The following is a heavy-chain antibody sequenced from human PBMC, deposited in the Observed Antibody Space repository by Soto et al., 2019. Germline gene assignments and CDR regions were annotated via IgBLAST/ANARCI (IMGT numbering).Heavy chain of an antibody. D-gene: IGHD2-15*01. J-gene: IGHJ6*02. CDR3: ASEGCSGGSCYSGLGDSGMDV. CDR1: GGSISSGGYY. Sequence: QVQLQESGPGLVKPSQTLSLTCTVSGGSISSGGYYWSWIRQHPGKGLEWIGYIYYSGSTYYNPSLKRRVTISVDTSKNQFSLKLSSVTAADTAVYYCASEGCSGGSCYSGLGDSGMDVWGQGTTVTVSS. V-gene: IGHV4-31*03. CDR2: IYYSGST.